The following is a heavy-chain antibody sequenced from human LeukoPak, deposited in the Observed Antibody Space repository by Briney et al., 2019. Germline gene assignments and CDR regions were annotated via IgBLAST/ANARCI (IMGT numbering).Heavy chain of an antibody. CDR1: GFTFSSYA. Sequence: PGGPLRLSCAASGFTFSSYAMSWVRQAPGKGLEWVSDISGSGGSTYYADSVNGRFTISRDNSKHTLYLQMNSLRAEDTAVYYCAKKYSTGLDPWGQGTLVTVSS. D-gene: IGHD1-26*01. J-gene: IGHJ5*02. CDR3: AKKYSTGLDP. CDR2: ISGSGGST. V-gene: IGHV3-23*01.